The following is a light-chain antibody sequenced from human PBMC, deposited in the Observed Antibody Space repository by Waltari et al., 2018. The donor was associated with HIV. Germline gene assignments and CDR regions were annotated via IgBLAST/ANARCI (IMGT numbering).Light chain of an antibody. Sequence: SYVLTQPPSVSVAPGETARITCGENNVGSKSVHWYQQKPGQAPVLVIYDDSDRPSGIPERFSGSNAGNTATLTISRVEAGHEADYYCQVWDSSSDHVVFGGGTKLTVL. CDR3: QVWDSSSDHVV. J-gene: IGLJ2*01. CDR1: NVGSKS. CDR2: DDS. V-gene: IGLV3-21*04.